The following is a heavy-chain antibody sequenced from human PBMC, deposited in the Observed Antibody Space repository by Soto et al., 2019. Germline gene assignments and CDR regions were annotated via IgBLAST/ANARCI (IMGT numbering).Heavy chain of an antibody. D-gene: IGHD1-26*01. V-gene: IGHV3-23*01. J-gene: IGHJ4*02. CDR1: GFIFSNYA. Sequence: EVQLLESGGTLVQPGGSLRLSCAASGFIFSNYALSWVRQAPGKGLEWVSSISDSGDNTYYAGSVKGRFTISKDNSKNTLYLQMNSLRVEDTAVYYCAKDWPSGSHFWGQXTLV. CDR3: AKDWPSGSHF. CDR2: ISDSGDNT.